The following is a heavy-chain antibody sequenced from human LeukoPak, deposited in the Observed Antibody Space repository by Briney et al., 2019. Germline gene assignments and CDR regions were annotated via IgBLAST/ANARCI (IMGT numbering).Heavy chain of an antibody. J-gene: IGHJ4*02. D-gene: IGHD5-12*01. CDR1: GYNFMKYW. CDR2: IYPGDSDI. Sequence: GESLKIPCQTSGYNFMKYWIAWVRQVPGKGLEWMGIIYPGDSDIRYSPSFQGQVTISADESITTAYLQWSSLKASDTAIYYCARHFGYRGYDGDYWGQGTLVTVSS. V-gene: IGHV5-51*01. CDR3: ARHFGYRGYDGDY.